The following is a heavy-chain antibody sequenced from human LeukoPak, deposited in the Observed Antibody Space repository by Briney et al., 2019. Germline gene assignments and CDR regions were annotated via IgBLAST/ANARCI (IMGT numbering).Heavy chain of an antibody. D-gene: IGHD1-20*01. CDR1: GYTFTSYY. CDR3: ARGHARITGPYYHYYMDV. J-gene: IGHJ6*03. CDR2: INPSGGST. V-gene: IGHV1-46*01. Sequence: ASVKVSCKASGYTFTSYYVHWVRQAPGEGLEWMGIINPSGGSTSYAQKFQGRVTITADESTSTAYMELSSLRSEDTAVYYCARGHARITGPYYHYYMDVWGKGTTVTVSS.